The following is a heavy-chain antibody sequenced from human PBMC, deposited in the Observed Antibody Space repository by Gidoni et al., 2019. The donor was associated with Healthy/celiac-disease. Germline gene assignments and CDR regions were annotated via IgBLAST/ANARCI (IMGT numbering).Heavy chain of an antibody. CDR1: GFTVSSNY. CDR3: ARVERDYEGLDWFDP. J-gene: IGHJ5*02. D-gene: IGHD4-17*01. V-gene: IGHV3-53*01. CDR2: IYSGGST. Sequence: EVQLVESGGGLIQPGGSLRLSCAASGFTVSSNYMSWVRQAPGKGLEWVSVIYSGGSTYYADSVKGRFTISRDNSKNTLYLQMNSLRAEDTAVYYCARVERDYEGLDWFDPWGQGTLVTVSS.